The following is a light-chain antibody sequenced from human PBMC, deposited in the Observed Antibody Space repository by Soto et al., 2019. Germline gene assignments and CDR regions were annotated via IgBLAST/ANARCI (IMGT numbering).Light chain of an antibody. CDR3: QSWDTSLSGSV. V-gene: IGLV1-40*01. J-gene: IGLJ2*01. CDR2: GNT. CDR1: SSNIGAGYD. Sequence: QSVLTQPPSVSGAPGQRVTISCTGSSSNIGAGYDVNWYQQLPGTAPKLLIYGNTNRPSGVPDRFSGSKSGTSGSLAISGLQTKDEADYYCQSWDTSLSGSVFGGGTKLTVL.